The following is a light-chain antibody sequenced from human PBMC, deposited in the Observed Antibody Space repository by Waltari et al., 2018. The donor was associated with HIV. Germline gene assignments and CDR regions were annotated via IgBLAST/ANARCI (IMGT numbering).Light chain of an antibody. V-gene: IGKV3-20*01. CDR1: QSVSSSY. CDR2: GAS. Sequence: EIVLTQSPGTLSLSPGERATLSCRASQSVSSSYLAWYQQKPDQAPRLLIYGASSRATGIPDRFSGSGSGTGFTLTISRLEPEDFAVYYCQQYGSSPFTFGPGTKVDIK. J-gene: IGKJ3*01. CDR3: QQYGSSPFT.